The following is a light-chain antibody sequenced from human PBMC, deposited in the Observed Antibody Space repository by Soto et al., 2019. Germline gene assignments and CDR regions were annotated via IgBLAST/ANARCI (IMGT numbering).Light chain of an antibody. J-gene: IGLJ1*01. CDR3: QVWDGSSDHYV. V-gene: IGLV3-21*02. CDR1: NIGSDS. Sequence: SYELTQPPSVSVAPGQTARITSGGDNIGSDSVHWYQQKPGQAPLLVVYDDSDRPSGIPERFSGFSYGNTATLTISRVEAGDEADYYCQVWDGSSDHYVFGTGTKV. CDR2: DDS.